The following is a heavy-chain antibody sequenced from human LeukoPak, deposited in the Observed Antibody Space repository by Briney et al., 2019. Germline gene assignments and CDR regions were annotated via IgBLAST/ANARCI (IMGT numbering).Heavy chain of an antibody. CDR2: IWYDGSNE. V-gene: IGHV3-33*01. J-gene: IGHJ4*02. CDR3: ARPLVGDALDY. D-gene: IGHD1-26*01. Sequence: GGSLRLSCAASGFTFSRYGMHWVRQAPGKGLEWVAVIWYDGSNEYYADSVKGRFTIFRDNSKNTLHLQMNSLRAEDTAVYYCARPLVGDALDYWGQGALVTVSS. CDR1: GFTFSRYG.